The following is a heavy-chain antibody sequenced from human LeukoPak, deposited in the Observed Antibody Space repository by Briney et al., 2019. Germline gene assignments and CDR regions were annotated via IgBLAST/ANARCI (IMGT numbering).Heavy chain of an antibody. CDR3: ARDGCSSNSCPPWNYYYYMDV. Sequence: ASVKVSCKASGYTFTGYYMHWVRQAPGQGLEWMGWINPNSGGTNYAQKFQGRVTMTRDTSISTAYMELSRLRSDDTAVYYCARDGCSSNSCPPWNYYYYMDVWGKGTTVTVSS. CDR1: GYTFTGYY. CDR2: INPNSGGT. D-gene: IGHD2-2*01. V-gene: IGHV1-2*02. J-gene: IGHJ6*03.